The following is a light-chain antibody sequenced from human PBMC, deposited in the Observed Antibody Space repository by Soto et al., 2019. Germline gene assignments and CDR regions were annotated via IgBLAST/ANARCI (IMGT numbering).Light chain of an antibody. J-gene: IGKJ1*01. V-gene: IGKV3-20*01. CDR3: QQHGSSPRA. Sequence: DIVLEQAPGTLTLSPGESAASSYSVSQSVSSSYLAWYQQKPGQAPRLLIYGASSRATGIPDRFSGSGCRTDFTPTISTLEPEDFAVYYCQQHGSSPRAFGEGTKVDIK. CDR1: QSVSSSY. CDR2: GAS.